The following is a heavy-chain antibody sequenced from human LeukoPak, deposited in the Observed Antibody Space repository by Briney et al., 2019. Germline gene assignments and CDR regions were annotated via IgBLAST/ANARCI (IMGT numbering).Heavy chain of an antibody. CDR3: TTAHDADYYYYYMDV. Sequence: GGSLRLSCAASGFTISNAWMSWVRQAPGKGLKWVGRIKSKTDGGTTDYAAPVKGRFTISRDDSNNTLYLQMNSLKTEDTAVYYCTTAHDADYYYYYMDVWGKGTTVTVSS. CDR1: GFTISNAW. CDR2: IKSKTDGGTT. V-gene: IGHV3-15*01. J-gene: IGHJ6*03.